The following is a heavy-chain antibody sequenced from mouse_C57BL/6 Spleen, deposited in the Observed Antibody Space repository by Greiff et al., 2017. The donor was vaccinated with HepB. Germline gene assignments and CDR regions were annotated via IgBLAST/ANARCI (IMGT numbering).Heavy chain of an antibody. CDR3: ARNYYGSSLLYFDV. CDR1: GFSLTSYA. Sequence: VHLVESGPGLVAPSQSLSITCTVSGFSLTSYAISWVRQPPGKGLEWLGVIWTGGGTNYNSALKSRLSISKDNSKSQVFLKMNSLQTDDTARYYCARNYYGSSLLYFDVWGTGTTVTVSS. V-gene: IGHV2-9-1*01. CDR2: IWTGGGT. D-gene: IGHD1-1*01. J-gene: IGHJ1*03.